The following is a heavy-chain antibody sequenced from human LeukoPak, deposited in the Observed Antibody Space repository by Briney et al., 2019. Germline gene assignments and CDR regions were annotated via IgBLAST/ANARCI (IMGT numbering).Heavy chain of an antibody. CDR1: GFTFSSYS. CDR2: ISSSSSCI. CDR3: ARLATNGGYGY. V-gene: IGHV3-21*01. D-gene: IGHD5-12*01. J-gene: IGHJ4*02. Sequence: PGGSLRLSCAASGFTFSSYSMNWVRQAPGKGLEWVSSISSSSSCIYYAGSVKGRFTISRDNAKNSLYLQMNSLRTEDTAVYYCARLATNGGYGYWGQGTLVTVSS.